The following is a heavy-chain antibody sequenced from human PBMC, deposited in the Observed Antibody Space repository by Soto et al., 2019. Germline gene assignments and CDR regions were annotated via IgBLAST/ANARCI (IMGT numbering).Heavy chain of an antibody. Sequence: SVTLTITCTVSGGSISSYYWSWIRQPAGKGLEWIGRIYTSGSTNYNPSLKSRVTMSVDTSKNQFSLKLSSVTAADTAVYYCAREIRYYDSSGYYVINWFDPWGQGTLVTVS. D-gene: IGHD3-22*01. CDR1: GGSISSYY. V-gene: IGHV4-4*07. CDR3: AREIRYYDSSGYYVINWFDP. CDR2: IYTSGST. J-gene: IGHJ5*02.